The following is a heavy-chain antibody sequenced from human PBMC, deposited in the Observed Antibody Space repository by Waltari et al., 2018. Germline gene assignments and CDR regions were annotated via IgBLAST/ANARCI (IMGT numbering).Heavy chain of an antibody. CDR1: GYAFTSYD. J-gene: IGHJ4*02. Sequence: QVHLVQSGAEVKRPGASVKVSCRASGYAFTSYDINWVRQAPGQGREWMGWMPPNCGVTGLAEKFQGRLSLTRDIALNTAYLELNSLRSEDTAVYFCARYGEVPLDHWGQGTLVTVSS. V-gene: IGHV1-8*03. CDR2: MPPNCGVT. CDR3: ARYGEVPLDH. D-gene: IGHD3-16*01.